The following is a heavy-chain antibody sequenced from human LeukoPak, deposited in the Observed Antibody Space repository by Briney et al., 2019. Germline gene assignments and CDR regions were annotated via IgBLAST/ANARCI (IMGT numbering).Heavy chain of an antibody. J-gene: IGHJ4*02. CDR2: ISAYNGNT. CDR3: ARRAITMVRGVIIGIFDY. V-gene: IGHV1-18*01. Sequence: ASVKVSCKASGYTFTSYGISWVRQAPGQGLEWMGWISAYNGNTNYAQKLQGRVTMTTDTSTSTAYMELRSLRSDGTAVYYCARRAITMVRGVIIGIFDYWGQGTLVTVSS. CDR1: GYTFTSYG. D-gene: IGHD3-10*01.